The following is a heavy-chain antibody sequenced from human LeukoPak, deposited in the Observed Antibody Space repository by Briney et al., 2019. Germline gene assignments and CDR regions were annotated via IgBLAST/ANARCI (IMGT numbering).Heavy chain of an antibody. V-gene: IGHV1-2*02. CDR3: ARERGVTYYYGSGSYISSAFDI. D-gene: IGHD3-10*01. J-gene: IGHJ3*02. CDR2: INPNSGGT. Sequence: GASVKVSCKASGYTFTGYYMHWVRQAPGQGLEGMGWINPNSGGTNYAQKFQGRVTMTRDTSISTAYMELRRLGSVDTAVYYCARERGVTYYYGSGSYISSAFDIWGQGTMVTVSS. CDR1: GYTFTGYY.